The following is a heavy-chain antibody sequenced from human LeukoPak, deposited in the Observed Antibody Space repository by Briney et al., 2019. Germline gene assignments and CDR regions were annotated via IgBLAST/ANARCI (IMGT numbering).Heavy chain of an antibody. D-gene: IGHD2-15*01. J-gene: IGHJ5*02. V-gene: IGHV1-69*02. Sequence: SVKVSCKASGGTFSSYTISWVRQAPGQGLEWMGRIIPILGIANYAQKFQGRVTITADKSTSTAYMEMSSLRSEDTAVYYCARVDCSGGSCLFDPWGQGTLVTVSS. CDR1: GGTFSSYT. CDR3: ARVDCSGGSCLFDP. CDR2: IIPILGIA.